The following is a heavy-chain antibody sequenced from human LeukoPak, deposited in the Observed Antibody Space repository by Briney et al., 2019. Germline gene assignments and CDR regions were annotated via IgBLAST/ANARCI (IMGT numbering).Heavy chain of an antibody. V-gene: IGHV3-74*01. Sequence: GGSLRLSCAASGFTFRSHWMHWVRQAPGKGLVWVSRINPDGTTTTYADSVKGRFTISRDNAKNTLHLQMNSLRTEDTAVYYCTRNPRMDVWGQGTTVTVSS. CDR1: GFTFRSHW. J-gene: IGHJ6*02. CDR2: INPDGTTT. CDR3: TRNPRMDV.